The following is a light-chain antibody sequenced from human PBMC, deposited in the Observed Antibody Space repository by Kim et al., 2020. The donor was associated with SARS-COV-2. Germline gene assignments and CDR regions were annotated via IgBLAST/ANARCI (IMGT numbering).Light chain of an antibody. V-gene: IGKV3-15*01. CDR2: GAS. Sequence: EIVMTQSPATLSVSPGERVTLSCTASQSVSTNLAWYQQKPGQAPRLLIYGASTRVTGLPARFSGSGSGTEFTLTISSLQSEDFAVYYCQQYQSWPLTFGGGTKVDIK. J-gene: IGKJ4*01. CDR3: QQYQSWPLT. CDR1: QSVSTN.